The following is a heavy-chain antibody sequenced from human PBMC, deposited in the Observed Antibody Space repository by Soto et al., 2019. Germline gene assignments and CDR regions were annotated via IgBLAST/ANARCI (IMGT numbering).Heavy chain of an antibody. Sequence: QVQLVQSGAEVKKPGASVKVSCKASGYTFNHYHMHWVRQVPGQGLVWMAMINPSAASASYAQKFEGRVTVTRDTSTPTVYMEVSSLRSDDTAVYYCARSSRFGDLRELDLWGQGTLVTVSS. V-gene: IGHV1-46*02. D-gene: IGHD3-10*01. CDR1: GYTFNHYH. J-gene: IGHJ5*02. CDR2: INPSAASA. CDR3: ARSSRFGDLRELDL.